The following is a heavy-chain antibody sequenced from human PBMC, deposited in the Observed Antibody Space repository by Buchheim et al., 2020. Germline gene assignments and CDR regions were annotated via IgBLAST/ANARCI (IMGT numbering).Heavy chain of an antibody. CDR1: GFTFSRHD. D-gene: IGHD3-22*01. V-gene: IGHV3-72*01. J-gene: IGHJ4*02. Sequence: EVQVVESGGGLVQPGGSLRLSCAASGFTFSRHDMNWVRQAPGKGLEWVGRTGNKANYYSTQYAASVKGRFTISRDDSMNSVFLQMNSLKSEDTGVYYCARGYYDSSGAQGMEYWGQGAL. CDR3: ARGYYDSSGAQGMEY. CDR2: TGNKANYYST.